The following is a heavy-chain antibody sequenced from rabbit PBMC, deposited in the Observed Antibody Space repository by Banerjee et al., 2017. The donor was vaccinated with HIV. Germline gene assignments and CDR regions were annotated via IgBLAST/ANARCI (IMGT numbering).Heavy chain of an antibody. CDR2: IYNGDGST. D-gene: IGHD2-1*01. Sequence: EESGGDLVQPGASLTLSCKASGLDFSSNTMCWVRQAPGKGPEWIASIYNGDGSTYYASWAKGRFTISRSASLDTVTLQMTSLTAADTATYFCAKDADYTDRGYDFDLWGQGTLVTVS. V-gene: IGHV1S47*01. CDR1: GLDFSSNT. CDR3: AKDADYTDRGYDFDL. J-gene: IGHJ4*01.